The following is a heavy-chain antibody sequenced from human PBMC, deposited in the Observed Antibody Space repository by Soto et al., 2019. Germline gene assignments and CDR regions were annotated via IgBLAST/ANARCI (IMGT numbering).Heavy chain of an antibody. V-gene: IGHV1-8*01. CDR3: ARDQTNYGMDV. CDR2: MNPNSGNT. CDR1: GYTFTSYD. J-gene: IGHJ6*02. Sequence: ASLKVSCKASGYTFTSYDINWVRQATGQGLEWMGWMNPNSGNTVYAQKFQGRVTMTRNTSISTAYMELSSLRSEDTAVYYCARDQTNYGMDVWGQGTTVNVSS.